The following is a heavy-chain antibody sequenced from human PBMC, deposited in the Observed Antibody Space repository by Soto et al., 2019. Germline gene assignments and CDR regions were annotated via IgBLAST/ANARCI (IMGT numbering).Heavy chain of an antibody. V-gene: IGHV3-23*01. CDR2: ISGSGATT. CDR3: AKKMTTVAGTTRTFDY. CDR1: GFTFSDYV. Sequence: PGGSLRLSCAASGFTFSDYVVSWVRQAPGRGLEWVSAISGSGATTSYADSVKGRFTISRDNSKNTLFLQMNSLRAEDTALYYCAKKMTTVAGTTRTFDYWGQGTLVTVSS. J-gene: IGHJ4*02. D-gene: IGHD6-19*01.